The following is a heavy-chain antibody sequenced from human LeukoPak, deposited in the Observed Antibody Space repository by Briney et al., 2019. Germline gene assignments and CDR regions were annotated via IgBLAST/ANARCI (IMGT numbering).Heavy chain of an antibody. CDR1: GIAFSTNW. CDR3: WGPS. CDR2: INQDGTEK. J-gene: IGHJ5*02. Sequence: PGGFLRLSCAASGIAFSTNWMTWVRQAPGKGLEWVANINQDGTEKYYGDSVKGRFTISRDNAKNSLYLQMNSLRAEDTAVYYCWGPSWGQGTLVTVSS. D-gene: IGHD3-16*01. V-gene: IGHV3-7*05.